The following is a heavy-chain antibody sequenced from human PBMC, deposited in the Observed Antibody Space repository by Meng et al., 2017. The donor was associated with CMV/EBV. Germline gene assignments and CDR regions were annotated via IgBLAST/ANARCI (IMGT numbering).Heavy chain of an antibody. CDR3: ATGLGEDGDYTGDF. CDR1: GFTFSSYS. V-gene: IGHV3-48*04. D-gene: IGHD4-17*01. Sequence: GESLKISCAASGFTFSSYSMNWVRQAPGKGLEWVSYISSSSSTIYYADSVKGRFTISRDNAKNSLYLQMNSLRAEDTAVYYCATGLGEDGDYTGDFWGQGTLVTVSS. CDR2: ISSSSSTI. J-gene: IGHJ4*02.